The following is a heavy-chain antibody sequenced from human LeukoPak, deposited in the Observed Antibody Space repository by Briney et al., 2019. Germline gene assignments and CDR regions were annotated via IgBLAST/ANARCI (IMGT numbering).Heavy chain of an antibody. V-gene: IGHV3-15*01. CDR1: GLTLCTAW. CDR3: AKDNIGWNFGS. Sequence: PGGSLRLSCTASGLTLCTAWMSWVRQAPGKGLEWVGRIKSKTEGGTTDYAAPVKGRFTISIDDSKNTLYLQMNSLTTGDTAVYYCAKDNIGWNFGSWGQGTLVTVSS. D-gene: IGHD6-19*01. CDR2: IKSKTEGGTT. J-gene: IGHJ4*02.